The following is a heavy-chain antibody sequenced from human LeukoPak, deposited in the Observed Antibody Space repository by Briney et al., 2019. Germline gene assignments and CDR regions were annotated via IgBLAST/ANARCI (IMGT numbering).Heavy chain of an antibody. CDR3: ARGAYYYDSSGYLKFDY. V-gene: IGHV3-33*01. Sequence: PGGSLRLSCAASGFTFSSYGMHWVRQAPGKGLEGVAGIWYDGSNKYYADSVKGRFTISRDNSKNTLYLQMNSLRAEDTAVYYCARGAYYYDSSGYLKFDYWGQGTLVTVSS. J-gene: IGHJ4*02. D-gene: IGHD3-22*01. CDR1: GFTFSSYG. CDR2: IWYDGSNK.